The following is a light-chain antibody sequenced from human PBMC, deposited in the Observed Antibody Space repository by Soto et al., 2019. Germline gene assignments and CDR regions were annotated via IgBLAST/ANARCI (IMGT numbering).Light chain of an antibody. CDR3: QQYDYWYT. CDR1: QSVSTK. Sequence: EIVMTQSPATLSVSPGERATLSCRASQSVSTKLGWYQQRPGQAPRLLIYGASTRATGIPARFSGSGSGTEFTLTISSLQSEDFALYYCQQYDYWYTFGQGTKLEIK. J-gene: IGKJ2*01. V-gene: IGKV3-15*01. CDR2: GAS.